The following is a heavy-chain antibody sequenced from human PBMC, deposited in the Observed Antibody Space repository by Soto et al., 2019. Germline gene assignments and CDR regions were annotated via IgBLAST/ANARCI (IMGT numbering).Heavy chain of an antibody. CDR1: GFTSSSYW. Sequence: GGSLRLSCAASGFTSSSYWMSWVRQAPGKGLEWVANIKQDGSEKYYVDSVKGRFTISRDNAKNSLYLQMNSLRAEDTAVYYCARDRVVISPYYYYGMDVWGQGTTVTVSS. CDR2: IKQDGSEK. V-gene: IGHV3-7*03. CDR3: ARDRVVISPYYYYGMDV. D-gene: IGHD3-3*01. J-gene: IGHJ6*02.